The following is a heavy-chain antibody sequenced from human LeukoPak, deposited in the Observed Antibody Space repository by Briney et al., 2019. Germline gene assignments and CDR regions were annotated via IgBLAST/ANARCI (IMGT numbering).Heavy chain of an antibody. V-gene: IGHV1-18*03. Sequence: GASVKVSCKASGYTFSSDGISWVRQAPGQGLEWMGWISSYNGNTKYAEKLQGRVTMTTDTSTSTAYMELRSLRSDDMAVYYCARVQLERSGEPFDYWGQGTLVTVSS. CDR1: GYTFSSDG. CDR3: ARVQLERSGEPFDY. D-gene: IGHD1-1*01. CDR2: ISSYNGNT. J-gene: IGHJ4*02.